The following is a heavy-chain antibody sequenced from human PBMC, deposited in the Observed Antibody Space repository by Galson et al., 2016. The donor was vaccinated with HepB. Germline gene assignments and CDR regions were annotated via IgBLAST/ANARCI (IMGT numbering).Heavy chain of an antibody. D-gene: IGHD6-13*01. V-gene: IGHV1-3*04. J-gene: IGHJ4*02. CDR1: GYTFASYA. CDR2: INTGNGDT. CDR3: ARQYSSSSIYGY. Sequence: SVKVSCKASGYTFASYAMHWVRQAPGQRLEWMGWINTGNGDTKYSQKFQGRVTVTRDTSATTASMELSSLRSEDTAVYYCARQYSSSSIYGYWGQGTLVTVSS.